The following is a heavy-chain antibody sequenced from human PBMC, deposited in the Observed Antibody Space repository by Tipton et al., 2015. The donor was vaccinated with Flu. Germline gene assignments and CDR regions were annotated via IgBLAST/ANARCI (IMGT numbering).Heavy chain of an antibody. D-gene: IGHD5-12*01. Sequence: LSLSCTVSGGSISSYYWSWIRQPPGKGLEWIGYIYYSGSTNYTPSLKSRVTISVDTAKNQFSLKLSSVTAADTAVYYCARDVSYDHMTSYYYGMEVWGQGTTVTVSS. CDR3: ARDVSYDHMTSYYYGMEV. V-gene: IGHV4-59*01. J-gene: IGHJ6*02. CDR1: GGSISSYY. CDR2: IYYSGST.